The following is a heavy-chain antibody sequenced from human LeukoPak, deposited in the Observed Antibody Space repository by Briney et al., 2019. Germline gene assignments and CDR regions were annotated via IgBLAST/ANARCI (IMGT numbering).Heavy chain of an antibody. Sequence: ASVKVSCKASADTFTSYYMHWVRQAPGQGLEWMAIINPIGGSTTYAQNFQGRVTMTRDMSTSTVYMELSSLRSDDTAVYYCARGRHYYDSSDYSYEGDAFDIWGQGTMVTVSS. D-gene: IGHD3-22*01. CDR3: ARGRHYYDSSDYSYEGDAFDI. CDR2: INPIGGST. V-gene: IGHV1-46*01. CDR1: ADTFTSYY. J-gene: IGHJ3*02.